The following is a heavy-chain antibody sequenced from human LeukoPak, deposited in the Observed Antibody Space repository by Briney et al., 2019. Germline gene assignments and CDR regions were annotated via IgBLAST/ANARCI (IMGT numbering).Heavy chain of an antibody. CDR1: GFSFSNYG. CDR2: IWNDGTYK. CDR3: AKPTRGSGSFLIDY. V-gene: IGHV3-33*06. Sequence: GESLKISCATSGFSFSNYGMHWVRQAPGKGLEWVAVIWNDGTYKYYADSVKGRFTISRDNSKNTLYLQMNSLRAEETAVYYCAKPTRGSGSFLIDYWGQGTLVTVSS. D-gene: IGHD1-26*01. J-gene: IGHJ4*02.